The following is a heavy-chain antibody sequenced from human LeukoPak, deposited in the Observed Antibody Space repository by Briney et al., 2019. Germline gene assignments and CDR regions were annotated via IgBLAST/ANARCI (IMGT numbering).Heavy chain of an antibody. J-gene: IGHJ4*02. CDR2: ISTNGGRT. V-gene: IGHV3-23*01. CDR1: GFPFRSYA. CDR3: AKDGLCASTSCYWDF. Sequence: GGSLRLSCAASGFPFRSYAMSWVRHAPGKGLEWVSVISTNGGRTYYADSVKGRFTISRDKSKNTLSLEMNSLRAEDTATYYCAKDGLCASTSCYWDFWGQGTLVTVSS. D-gene: IGHD2-2*01.